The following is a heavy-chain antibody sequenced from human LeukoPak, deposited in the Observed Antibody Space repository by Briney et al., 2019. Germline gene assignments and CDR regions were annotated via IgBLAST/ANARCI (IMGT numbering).Heavy chain of an antibody. CDR2: IYYSGST. Sequence: SETLSLTCTVSGGSITTYYWNWIRQSPGKGLEWIGQIYYSGSTHYNPSLESRVTLSVDTSKNQFSLSLSSVTAADTAVYYCARRGPFGSGWPLDYWGQGTLVTVPS. V-gene: IGHV4-59*01. CDR3: ARRGPFGSGWPLDY. CDR1: GGSITTYY. J-gene: IGHJ4*02. D-gene: IGHD3-10*01.